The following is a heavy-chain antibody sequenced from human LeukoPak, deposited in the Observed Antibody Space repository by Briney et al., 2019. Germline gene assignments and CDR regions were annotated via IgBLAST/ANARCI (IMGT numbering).Heavy chain of an antibody. CDR1: GFTFSDYY. CDR2: ISSSGGTI. J-gene: IGHJ6*03. Sequence: GGSLRLSCAASGFTFSDYYMSWIRQAPGKGLEWVSYISSSGGTIYYADSVKGRFTISRDNAKNSLYLQMNSLRAEDTAVYYCARAPGGPDYYYYMDVWGKGTTVTVSS. D-gene: IGHD3-10*01. V-gene: IGHV3-11*01. CDR3: ARAPGGPDYYYYMDV.